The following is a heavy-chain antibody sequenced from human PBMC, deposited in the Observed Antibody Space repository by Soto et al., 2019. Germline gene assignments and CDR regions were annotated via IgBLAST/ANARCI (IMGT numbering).Heavy chain of an antibody. CDR3: ARDAPSGNYKVLDFDY. J-gene: IGHJ4*02. V-gene: IGHV3-33*08. CDR1: GFTFGSYW. Sequence: GGSLRLSCAASGFTFGSYWMSWVRQAPGKGLEWVAVIWHDGSEKYYTDSVKGRFTISRDNSKNTLYLHMNSLRAEDTAFYYCARDAPSGNYKVLDFDYWGQGTLVTVSS. CDR2: IWHDGSEK. D-gene: IGHD1-26*01.